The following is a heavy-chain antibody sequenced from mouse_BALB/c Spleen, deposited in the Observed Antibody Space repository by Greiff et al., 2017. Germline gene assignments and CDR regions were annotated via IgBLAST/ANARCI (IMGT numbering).Heavy chain of an antibody. J-gene: IGHJ3*01. Sequence: EVKLVESGGGLVKPGGSLKLSCAASGFTFSSYAMSWVRQNPEKRLEWVASISSGGSTHYPDSVKGRFTISRDNTRNILYLQMNSLGSEDTAMYYCARGEAYGNYGWFAYRGQGTLVTVSA. V-gene: IGHV5-6-5*01. CDR3: ARGEAYGNYGWFAY. D-gene: IGHD2-1*01. CDR2: ISSGGST. CDR1: GFTFSSYA.